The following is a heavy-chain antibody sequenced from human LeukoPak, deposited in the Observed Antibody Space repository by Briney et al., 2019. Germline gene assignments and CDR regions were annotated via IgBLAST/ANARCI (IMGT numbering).Heavy chain of an antibody. V-gene: IGHV1-69*01. CDR3: ASNVRGYSGYDWYSAGDY. D-gene: IGHD5-12*01. CDR2: IIPIFGTA. J-gene: IGHJ4*02. Sequence: SVKVSCKASGGTFSSYAISWVRQAPGQGLEWMGGIIPIFGTANYAQKFQGRVTITADESTSTAYMELSSLRSEDTAVYCCASNVRGYSGYDWYSAGDYWGQGTLVTVSS. CDR1: GGTFSSYA.